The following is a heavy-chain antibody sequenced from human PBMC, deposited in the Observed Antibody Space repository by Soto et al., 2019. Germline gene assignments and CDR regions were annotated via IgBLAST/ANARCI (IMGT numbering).Heavy chain of an antibody. CDR1: GGSITSGDYY. Sequence: SETLSLTCTVSGGSITSGDYYWSWIRQRPGKGLQWIGYIYFSGSTYYHPSLKSRVTISLDTSKNQFSLNLRSVTAADTAVYYCTRDSSGDYGWFDSWGQGTVLTVSS. D-gene: IGHD4-17*01. V-gene: IGHV4-31*03. CDR3: TRDSSGDYGWFDS. J-gene: IGHJ5*01. CDR2: IYFSGST.